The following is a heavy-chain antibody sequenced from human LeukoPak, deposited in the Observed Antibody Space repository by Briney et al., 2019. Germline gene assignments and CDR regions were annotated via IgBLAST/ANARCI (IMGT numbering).Heavy chain of an antibody. CDR2: IKSKTDGGTT. V-gene: IGHV3-15*01. Sequence: SSETLSLTCTVSGGSISSYYWSWIRQPPGKGLEWVGRIKSKTDGGTTDYAAPVKGRFTISRDDSKNTLYLQMNSLKTEDTAVYYCTTDPLPPYYYGSGSYSGYWGQGTLVTVSS. D-gene: IGHD3-10*01. J-gene: IGHJ4*02. CDR3: TTDPLPPYYYGSGSYSGY. CDR1: GGSISSYY.